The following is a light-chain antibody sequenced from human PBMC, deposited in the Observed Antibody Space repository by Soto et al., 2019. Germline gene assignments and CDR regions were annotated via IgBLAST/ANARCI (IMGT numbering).Light chain of an antibody. J-gene: IGKJ2*01. CDR1: PIVSSNY. V-gene: IGKV3-20*01. CDR3: QQSGSPALNT. Sequence: ILLTQSPGTMSLSPWYRATLACRASPIVSSNYLAWYQQKPGQAPKLLIYGASSRATGIPYRFSGSGSGTDFTLTISRLEPEDFAVYYCQQSGSPALNTFGQGTKLEIK. CDR2: GAS.